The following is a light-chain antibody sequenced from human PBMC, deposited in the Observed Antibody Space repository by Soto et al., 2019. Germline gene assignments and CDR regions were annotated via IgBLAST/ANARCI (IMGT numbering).Light chain of an antibody. V-gene: IGKV1-39*01. CDR2: AAS. CDR1: QSISSY. J-gene: IGKJ1*01. CDR3: QQRYSTTRT. Sequence: DLQLTESTYSLSASVGGTGTIICRASQSISSYLNWYQQKPGKAPKLVIYAASSLQSGVPSRFSGNVSGTDFTRTLSSLKQEDGTTYYGQQRYSTTRTFCQGTKVDI.